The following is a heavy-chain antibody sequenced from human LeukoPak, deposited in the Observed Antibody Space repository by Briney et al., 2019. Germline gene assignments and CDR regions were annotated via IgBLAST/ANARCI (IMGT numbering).Heavy chain of an antibody. CDR1: GFTFSSYS. D-gene: IGHD6-13*01. CDR3: ASSEGIAAAGGFDY. CDR2: ISSSSSYI. Sequence: GGSLRLSCAASGFTFSSYSMNWVRQAPGKGLEWVSSISSSSSYIYYADSVKGRFTISRDNAKNSLCLQMNSLRAEDTAVYYCASSEGIAAAGGFDYWGQGTLVTVSS. J-gene: IGHJ4*02. V-gene: IGHV3-21*01.